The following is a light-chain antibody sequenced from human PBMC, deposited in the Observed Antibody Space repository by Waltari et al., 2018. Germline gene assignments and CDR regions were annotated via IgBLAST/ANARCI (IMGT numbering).Light chain of an antibody. V-gene: IGKV4-1*01. J-gene: IGKJ1*01. CDR2: WGS. Sequence: DIVMTQYPDSLAVSLGERATISCKSSRSVLYSSNDKNYLAWYQQKQGQPPKLLIYWGSTRESGVPDRFSGSGSGTDFTLTISSLQAEDVAVYYCQQYYTTPPWTFGQGTKVEIK. CDR1: RSVLYSSNDKNY. CDR3: QQYYTTPPWT.